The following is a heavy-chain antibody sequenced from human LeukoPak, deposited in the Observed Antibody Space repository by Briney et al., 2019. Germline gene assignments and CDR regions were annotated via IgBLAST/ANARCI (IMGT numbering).Heavy chain of an antibody. CDR3: ARPRVGDDTHDPFDY. J-gene: IGHJ4*02. CDR1: GGSISSGSYY. CDR2: IYTSGST. D-gene: IGHD3-3*01. V-gene: IGHV4-61*02. Sequence: PSQTLSLTCTVSGGSISSGSYYWSWIRQPAGKGLEWIGRIYTSGSTNYNPSLKSRITISVDTSKNQFSLKLSSVTAADTAVYYCARPRVGDDTHDPFDYWGQGTLVTVSS.